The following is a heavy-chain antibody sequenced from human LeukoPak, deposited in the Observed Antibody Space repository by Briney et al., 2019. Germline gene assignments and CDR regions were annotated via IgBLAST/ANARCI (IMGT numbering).Heavy chain of an antibody. CDR3: ARDGERITIFGVATHWFDP. CDR2: ISGSGGST. Sequence: PGGSLRLSCAASGFTFSSYAMSWVRQAPGKGLEWVSAISGSGGSTYYADSVKGRFTISRDNSKNTLYLQMNSLRSDDTAVYYCARDGERITIFGVATHWFDPWGQGTLVTVSS. J-gene: IGHJ5*02. D-gene: IGHD3-3*01. CDR1: GFTFSSYA. V-gene: IGHV3-23*01.